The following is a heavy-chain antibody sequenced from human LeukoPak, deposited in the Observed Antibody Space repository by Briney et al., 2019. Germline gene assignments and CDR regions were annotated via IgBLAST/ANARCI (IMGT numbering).Heavy chain of an antibody. CDR2: INPNSGGT. CDR3: ARDPLMDVDTAMAA. V-gene: IGHV1-2*02. Sequence: ASVKVSCKASGYTFTGYYMRWVRQAPGQGLEWMGWINPNSGGTNYAQKFQGRVTMTRDTSISTAYMELSRLRSDDTAVYYCARDPLMDVDTAMAAWGQGTLVTVSS. CDR1: GYTFTGYY. J-gene: IGHJ4*02. D-gene: IGHD5-18*01.